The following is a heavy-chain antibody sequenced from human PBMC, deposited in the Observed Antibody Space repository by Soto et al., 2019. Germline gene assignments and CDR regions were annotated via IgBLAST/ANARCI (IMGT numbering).Heavy chain of an antibody. Sequence: QVQLQQWVAGLLKPSETLSLTCAVYGGSFSGYQWSWIRQTPGKGLEWIGEINDSGNINYNPSLKSRVTILVDTAKKQISLKLSSVTAADTAVYYCARGLILWFGELSRRGGYYYYMDVWGTGTTVTVSS. J-gene: IGHJ6*03. V-gene: IGHV4-34*01. CDR2: INDSGNI. CDR3: ARGLILWFGELSRRGGYYYYMDV. D-gene: IGHD3-10*01. CDR1: GGSFSGYQ.